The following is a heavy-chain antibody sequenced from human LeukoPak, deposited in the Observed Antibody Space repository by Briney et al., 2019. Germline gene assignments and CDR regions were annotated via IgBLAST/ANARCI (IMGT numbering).Heavy chain of an antibody. CDR3: ARDLAYCSGGSCYPGAFDF. CDR1: GFTFSYYW. J-gene: IGHJ4*02. Sequence: PGGSLRLSCAASGFTFSYYWMHWVRQAPGKGLVWVSRINSDGSSTNYADSVKGRFTISRDNAKNTLYLQMNSLRAEDTAVYYCARDLAYCSGGSCYPGAFDFWGQGTLVTVSS. CDR2: INSDGSST. V-gene: IGHV3-74*01. D-gene: IGHD2-15*01.